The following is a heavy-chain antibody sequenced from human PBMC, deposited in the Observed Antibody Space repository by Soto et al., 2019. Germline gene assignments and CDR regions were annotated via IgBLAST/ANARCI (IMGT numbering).Heavy chain of an antibody. CDR1: GGSVSSGSFY. D-gene: IGHD2-8*01. V-gene: IGHV4-61*03. Sequence: QVQLQESGPGLVKPSEALSLTCTVSGGSVSSGSFYWSWIRQPPGQGLVRLGYIYYSGSSNYNPSLKSRVTISVDTSKNHFSLKLSSVTAADTAVYHCARDGADHRLRGYGMDVWGQGPTVTVSS. CDR2: IYYSGSS. CDR3: ARDGADHRLRGYGMDV. J-gene: IGHJ6*02.